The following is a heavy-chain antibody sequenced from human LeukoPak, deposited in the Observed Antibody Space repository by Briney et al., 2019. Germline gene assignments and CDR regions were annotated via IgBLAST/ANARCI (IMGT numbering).Heavy chain of an antibody. D-gene: IGHD3-22*01. CDR2: IYYNGKT. Sequence: SETLSLTCTVSGGSVTYTNYYWGWIRQPPGKGLQWIGVIYYNGKTYYNPSLKSRVTISVDTSKNQFSLKLSSVTAADTAVYYCARALIYDSSGYQDYWGQGTLVTVSS. CDR1: GGSVTYTNYY. CDR3: ARALIYDSSGYQDY. V-gene: IGHV4-39*07. J-gene: IGHJ4*02.